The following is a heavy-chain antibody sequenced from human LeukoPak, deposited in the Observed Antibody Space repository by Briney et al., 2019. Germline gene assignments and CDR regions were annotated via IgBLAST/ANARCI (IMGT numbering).Heavy chain of an antibody. CDR3: AKAFSAPSSSPVDY. CDR2: ISWDSTNI. J-gene: IGHJ4*02. V-gene: IGHV3-9*03. CDR1: GFTFDDYA. D-gene: IGHD6-13*01. Sequence: GGSLRLSCAASGFTFDDYAMHWVRQAPGKGLEWVSGISWDSTNIGYADSVEGRFTISRDNAKNSLYLQMHSLRAEDMALYYCAKAFSAPSSSPVDYWGQGTLVTVSS.